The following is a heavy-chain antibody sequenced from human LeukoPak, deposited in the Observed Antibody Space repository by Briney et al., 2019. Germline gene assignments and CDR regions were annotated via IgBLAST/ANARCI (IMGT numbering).Heavy chain of an antibody. J-gene: IGHJ6*03. CDR1: GFTFGDYG. Sequence: GGSLRLSCAASGFTFGDYGMSWVRQAPGKGLEWVSGINWNGGSKGYAESAKGRFTISRDNAKNSLYLQMNSLRAEDTALYYCARAGGYSYGYFPMDVWGKGTTVTVSS. D-gene: IGHD5-18*01. CDR2: INWNGGSK. V-gene: IGHV3-20*04. CDR3: ARAGGYSYGYFPMDV.